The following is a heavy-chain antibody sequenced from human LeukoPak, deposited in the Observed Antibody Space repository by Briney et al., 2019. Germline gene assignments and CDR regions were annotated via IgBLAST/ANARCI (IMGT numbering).Heavy chain of an antibody. CDR3: ARADSNYPHYYYMDV. D-gene: IGHD4-11*01. Sequence: SQTLSLTCTVSGDSISSGDYYWSWIRQPPGKGLEWIGYIYYSGNTYYNPSLQSRVTISVDTSKNQFSLNLSSVTAADTAVYYCARADSNYPHYYYMDVWGKGTTVTVSS. CDR1: GDSISSGDYY. CDR2: IYYSGNT. J-gene: IGHJ6*03. V-gene: IGHV4-30-4*08.